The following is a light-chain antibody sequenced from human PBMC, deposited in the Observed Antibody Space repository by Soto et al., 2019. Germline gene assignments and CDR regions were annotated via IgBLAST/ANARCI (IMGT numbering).Light chain of an antibody. V-gene: IGKV1-17*03. CDR1: QGINHY. CDR3: QHYNSYSEA. J-gene: IGKJ1*01. Sequence: DIQMTQSPSAMSASVGDRVTITCRASQGINHYLAWFQQKPGKVPKRLIYGVSTLQSGVPSRFSGSGSGTEFTLTISSLQPEDFATYYCQHYNSYSEAFGQGTKVDIK. CDR2: GVS.